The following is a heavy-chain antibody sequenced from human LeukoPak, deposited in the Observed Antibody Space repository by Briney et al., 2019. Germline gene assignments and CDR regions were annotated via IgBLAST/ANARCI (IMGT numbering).Heavy chain of an antibody. CDR2: IYYSGST. CDR1: GGSISSYY. J-gene: IGHJ2*01. V-gene: IGHV4-59*01. CDR3: ARAGVVSNPNSYWYFDL. D-gene: IGHD3-3*01. Sequence: SETPSLTCTVSGGSISSYYWSWIRQPPGKGLEWIGYIYYSGSTNYIPSLESRVTISVDTSKNQFSLKLSSVTAADTAVYYCARAGVVSNPNSYWYFDLWGRGTLVTVSS.